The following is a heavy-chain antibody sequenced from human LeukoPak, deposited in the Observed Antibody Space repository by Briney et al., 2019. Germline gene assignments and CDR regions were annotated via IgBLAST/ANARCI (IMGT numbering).Heavy chain of an antibody. V-gene: IGHV1-8*01. J-gene: IGHJ4*02. CDR2: MNPNSGRT. CDR1: GYTLTTYD. CDR3: ARDTYYYDSSGDY. Sequence: ASVKVSCKASGYTLTTYDINWVRQAPGQGLEWMGWMNPNSGRTGYALKFQDRISITRNTSISTAYMELSSLESEDTAVYYCARDTYYYDSSGDYWGQGTLVTVSS. D-gene: IGHD3-22*01.